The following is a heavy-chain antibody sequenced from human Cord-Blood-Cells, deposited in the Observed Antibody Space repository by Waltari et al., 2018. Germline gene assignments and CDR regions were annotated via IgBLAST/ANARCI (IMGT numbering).Heavy chain of an antibody. J-gene: IGHJ3*02. Sequence: EVQLVESGGGLIQPGGSLRLSCAASGFTVSSNYMSWVRQAPGKGLEWVSVIYSGGNTYDADSVKGRVTISRDNSKNTLYLQMNSLRAEDTAVYYCARQLAVDAFDIWGQGTMVTVSS. D-gene: IGHD1-1*01. CDR3: ARQLAVDAFDI. CDR2: IYSGGNT. CDR1: GFTVSSNY. V-gene: IGHV3-53*01.